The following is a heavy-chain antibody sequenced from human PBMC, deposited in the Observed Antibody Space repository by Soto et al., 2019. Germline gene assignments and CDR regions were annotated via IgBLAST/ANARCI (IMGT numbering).Heavy chain of an antibody. V-gene: IGHV3-7*01. Sequence: GGSLRLSCAVSGFSVSNSWMSWVRQAPGKGLEWVAAMKEDGTLQYYVDSVKGRFTISRDNAKNLLFLDMSSLRGQDTAIYYCSRDLSSSSAYWGQGTQVTVSS. D-gene: IGHD6-6*01. J-gene: IGHJ4*02. CDR2: MKEDGTLQ. CDR3: SRDLSSSSAY. CDR1: GFSVSNSW.